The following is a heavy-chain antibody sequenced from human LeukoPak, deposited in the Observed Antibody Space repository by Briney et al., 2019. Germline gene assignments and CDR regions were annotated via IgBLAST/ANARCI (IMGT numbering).Heavy chain of an antibody. CDR3: ASLSYYDFWSGYYTDY. V-gene: IGHV3-7*01. D-gene: IGHD3-3*01. Sequence: GGSLRLSCAASGFTFSSYCMSWVRQAPGKGLEWVANIKQDGSEKYYVDSVKGRFTISRDNAKNSLYLQMNSLRAEDTAVYYCASLSYYDFWSGYYTDYWGQGTLVTVSS. CDR2: IKQDGSEK. CDR1: GFTFSSYC. J-gene: IGHJ4*02.